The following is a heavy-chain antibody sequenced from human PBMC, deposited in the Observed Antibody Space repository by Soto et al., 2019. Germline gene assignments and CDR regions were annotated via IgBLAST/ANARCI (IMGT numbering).Heavy chain of an antibody. V-gene: IGHV3-9*01. CDR3: VKDGLTSMWGLVYDGFDI. J-gene: IGHJ3*02. CDR1: GFTFGAYP. CDR2: ISWISGSI. Sequence: EVQLVESGGDLVQPGGSLRLSCAASGFTFGAYPMHWVRQAPGKGLEWVSGISWISGSIGYADSVKGRSTISRDNAKNSLCLQMNGLRAEDTARYYCVKDGLTSMWGLVYDGFDIWGRGTMVTVSS. D-gene: IGHD7-27*01.